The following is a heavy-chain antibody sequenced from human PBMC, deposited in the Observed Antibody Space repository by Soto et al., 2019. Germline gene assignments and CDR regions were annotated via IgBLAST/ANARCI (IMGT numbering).Heavy chain of an antibody. CDR2: MYYSGST. CDR1: GGSISSYY. V-gene: IGHV4-59*01. J-gene: IGHJ6*03. CDR3: ARGEVTIFGEQRVYYSLYMNG. Sequence: QVQLQESGPGLVKPSETLSLTCTVFGGSISSYYWSWIRQPPGKGLEWIGYMYYSGSTNYNTSLKVRVTISVDTSKNQFVLKLSSVTAAETAVYYCARGEVTIFGEQRVYYSLYMNGRGKGTTVTVSS. D-gene: IGHD3-3*01.